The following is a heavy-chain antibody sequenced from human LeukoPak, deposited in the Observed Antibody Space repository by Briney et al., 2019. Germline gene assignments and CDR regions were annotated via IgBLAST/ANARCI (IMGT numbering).Heavy chain of an antibody. D-gene: IGHD1-26*01. Sequence: PGGSLRLSCAAPGFTFTTYWMSWVRQAPEKGLEWVANIKEDGSEIHYVDSVKGRFTISRDNAENSLYLQMDSLRAEDTAVYYCARSGSDFDYWGQGTLVTVSS. CDR1: GFTFTTYW. J-gene: IGHJ4*02. CDR3: ARSGSDFDY. V-gene: IGHV3-7*01. CDR2: IKEDGSEI.